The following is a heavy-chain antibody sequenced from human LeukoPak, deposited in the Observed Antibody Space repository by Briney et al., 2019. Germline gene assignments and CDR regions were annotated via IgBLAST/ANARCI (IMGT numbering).Heavy chain of an antibody. J-gene: IGHJ5*02. Sequence: KPSETLSLTCTVSGGSISSYYWSWIRQPAGKGLEWIGRIYTSGSTNYNPSLKRRVTMSVDTSKNQFSLKLSSVTAADTAVYYCARESVRGVLNWFDPWGQGTLVTVSS. CDR1: GGSISSYY. CDR2: IYTSGST. D-gene: IGHD3-10*01. CDR3: ARESVRGVLNWFDP. V-gene: IGHV4-4*07.